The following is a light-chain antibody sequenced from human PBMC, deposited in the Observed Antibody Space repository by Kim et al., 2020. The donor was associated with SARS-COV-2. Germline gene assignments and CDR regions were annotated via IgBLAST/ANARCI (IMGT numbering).Light chain of an antibody. Sequence: IQMTQSPSSLSASVGDRVNITCRASQTISTYLHWYQQKPGKAPTLLIYGASTLLSGVPSRFRGSGSGTDFTLTISTLQPEDFATYFCQHSYSRAHTFGQGTKVDIK. CDR1: QTISTY. V-gene: IGKV1-39*01. CDR3: QHSYSRAHT. CDR2: GAS. J-gene: IGKJ2*01.